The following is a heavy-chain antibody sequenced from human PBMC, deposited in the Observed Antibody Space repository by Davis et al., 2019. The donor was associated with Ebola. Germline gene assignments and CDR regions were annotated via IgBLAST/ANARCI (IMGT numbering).Heavy chain of an antibody. V-gene: IGHV5-10-1*01. J-gene: IGHJ6*02. D-gene: IGHD2-2*02. CDR2: IDPSDSYT. CDR3: ARHRDCSSTSCYRDYYYGMDV. Sequence: KVSCKGSGYSFTSYWISWVRQMPGKGLEWMGRIDPSDSYTNYSPSFQGHVTISADKSISTAYLQWSSLKASDTAMYYCARHRDCSSTSCYRDYYYGMDVWGQGTTVTVSS. CDR1: GYSFTSYW.